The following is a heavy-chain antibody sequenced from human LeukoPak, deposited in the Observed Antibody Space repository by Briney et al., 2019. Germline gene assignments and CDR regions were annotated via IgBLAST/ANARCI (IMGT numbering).Heavy chain of an antibody. CDR1: GGSMSGHF. V-gene: IGHV4-59*11. J-gene: IGHJ4*02. D-gene: IGHD3-10*01. CDR2: IYHSGTT. CDR3: ARKENVYYYFDY. Sequence: SETLSLTCNVSGGSMSGHFWIWFRQPPGKGLEWIGYIYHSGTTYYNPSLQSRVTMSVDTSKNQFSLKLSSVTAVDTAVYYCARKENVYYYFDYWGQGTLVTVSS.